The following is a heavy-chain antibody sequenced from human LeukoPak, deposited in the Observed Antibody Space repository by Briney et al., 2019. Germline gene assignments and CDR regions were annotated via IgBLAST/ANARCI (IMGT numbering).Heavy chain of an antibody. D-gene: IGHD3-22*01. CDR2: MNPNSGNT. J-gene: IGHJ5*02. Sequence: ASVKVSCKASGYTFTSYDINWVRQATGQGLEWMGWMNPNSGNTGYAQKFQGRVTMTRNTSIRTAYMEMSSQRSEDTAVYYCARGRIKNYYYDSSGYYYHWGQGTLVTVSS. V-gene: IGHV1-8*01. CDR1: GYTFTSYD. CDR3: ARGRIKNYYYDSSGYYYH.